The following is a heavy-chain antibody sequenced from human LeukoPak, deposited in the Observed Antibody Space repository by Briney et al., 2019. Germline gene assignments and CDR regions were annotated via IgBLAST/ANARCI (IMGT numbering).Heavy chain of an antibody. Sequence: PGGSLRLSCAASGFTFSGSAMHWVRQASGKGLEWVGRIKSKPNNYATAYAASVKGRFTISRDDSKNTAYLQMNSLKTEDTAVYYCTSDGSGYYWGDMWYFDYWGQGTLVTVSS. CDR2: IKSKPNNYAT. CDR1: GFTFSGSA. J-gene: IGHJ4*02. CDR3: TSDGSGYYWGDMWYFDY. V-gene: IGHV3-73*01. D-gene: IGHD3-22*01.